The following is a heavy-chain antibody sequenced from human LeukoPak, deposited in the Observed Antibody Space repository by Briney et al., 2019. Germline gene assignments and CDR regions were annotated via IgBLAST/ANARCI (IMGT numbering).Heavy chain of an antibody. CDR3: AREVYYYDSSGYPVGASDY. D-gene: IGHD3-22*01. J-gene: IGHJ4*02. CDR1: GGTFSSYA. CDR2: IIPIFGTA. V-gene: IGHV1-69*13. Sequence: SVKVSCKASGGTFSSYAISWVRQAPGQGLEWMGGIIPIFGTANYAQKFQGRVTITADESTSTAYMELSSLRSEDTAVYYCAREVYYYDSSGYPVGASDYWGQGTLVTVSS.